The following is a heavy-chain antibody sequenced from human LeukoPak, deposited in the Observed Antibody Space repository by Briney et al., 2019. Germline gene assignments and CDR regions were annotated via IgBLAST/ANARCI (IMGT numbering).Heavy chain of an antibody. J-gene: IGHJ4*02. CDR1: GFTFSSYW. V-gene: IGHV3-74*01. CDR2: VNSDGNVT. CDR3: VRTLAYYYDSGGFDY. Sequence: GGSLRLSCAASGFTFSSYWMHWVRQAPGKGLVWVSRVNSDGNVTNYADSVKGRFTISRDNAKSTLYLQMNSLRAEDMALYYCVRTLAYYYDSGGFDYWGQGTLVTVSS. D-gene: IGHD3-22*01.